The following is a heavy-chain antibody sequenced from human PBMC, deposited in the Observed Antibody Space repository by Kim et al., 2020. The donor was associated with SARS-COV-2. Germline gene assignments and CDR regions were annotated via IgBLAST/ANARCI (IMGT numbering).Heavy chain of an antibody. V-gene: IGHV4-61*03. CDR2: IYYSGST. J-gene: IGHJ4*02. CDR3: ARRRDEGWDRYFDY. CDR1: GGSVISGNYY. Sequence: SETLSLTCTVSGGSVISGNYYWTWIRQPPGKALEWIVYIYYSGSTTYNPSLKSRVTMSVDTSKNHFSLNLSSVTTADTAVYYCARRRDEGWDRYFDYWGQGILVTVSS. D-gene: IGHD6-19*01.